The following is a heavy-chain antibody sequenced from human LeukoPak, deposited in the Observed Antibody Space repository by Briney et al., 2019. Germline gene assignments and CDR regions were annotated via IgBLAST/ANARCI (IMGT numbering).Heavy chain of an antibody. D-gene: IGHD5-18*01. V-gene: IGHV4-31*03. CDR3: ARAGYSYGYSWFDP. CDR2: IYYSGST. CDR1: GGSISSGGYY. J-gene: IGHJ5*02. Sequence: PSQTLSLTCTVSGGSISSGGYYWSWIRQHPGKGLEWIGYIYYSGSTYYNPSLKSRVTISVDTSKNQFSLKLSSVTAADTAVYYCARAGYSYGYSWFDPWGQGTLVTVSS.